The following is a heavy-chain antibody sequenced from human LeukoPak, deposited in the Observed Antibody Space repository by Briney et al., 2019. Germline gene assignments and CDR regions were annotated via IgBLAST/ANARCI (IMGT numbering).Heavy chain of an antibody. CDR3: ARDRSPYCGGDCYLDFDY. V-gene: IGHV1-18*01. CDR1: GYTFTSYG. Sequence: ASVKVSCKASGYTFTSYGISWVRQAPGQGLEWMGWISAYNGNTSYAQKLQGRVTMTTDTSTSTAYMEPRSLRSDDTAVYYCARDRSPYCGGDCYLDFDYWGQGTLVTVSS. D-gene: IGHD2-21*02. CDR2: ISAYNGNT. J-gene: IGHJ4*02.